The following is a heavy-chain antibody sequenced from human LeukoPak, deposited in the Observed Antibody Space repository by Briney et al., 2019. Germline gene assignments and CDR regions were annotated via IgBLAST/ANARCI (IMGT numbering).Heavy chain of an antibody. CDR3: ARVWLGGSQNHYNWFDP. Sequence: ASVKVSCKASGYTFTSYYMHWVRQAPGQGLEWMGIINPSGGSTSYAQKFQGRVTMTRDTSTSTVYMELSSLRSEDTAVYYCARVWLGGSQNHYNWFDPWGQGTLVTASS. CDR1: GYTFTSYY. CDR2: INPSGGST. J-gene: IGHJ5*02. D-gene: IGHD1-26*01. V-gene: IGHV1-46*01.